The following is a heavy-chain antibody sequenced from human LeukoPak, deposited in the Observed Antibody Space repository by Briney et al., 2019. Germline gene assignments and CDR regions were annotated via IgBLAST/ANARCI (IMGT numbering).Heavy chain of an antibody. CDR1: GYTFADYF. V-gene: IGHV1-2*06. CDR3: ARDVSSTPNWEFDY. Sequence: GASVKVSCKTSGYTFADYFIHWVRQAPGQGLEYMGRINASSGGTEYQQKSQGRVTMTRDMSISTAYVEINWLISDDTAIYYCARDVSSTPNWEFDYWGQGTTVTVSS. J-gene: IGHJ4*02. CDR2: INASSGGT. D-gene: IGHD1-26*01.